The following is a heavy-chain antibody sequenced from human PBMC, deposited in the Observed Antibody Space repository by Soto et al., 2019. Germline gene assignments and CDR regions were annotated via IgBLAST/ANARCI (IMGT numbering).Heavy chain of an antibody. CDR2: ISGSGGST. D-gene: IGHD3-9*01. J-gene: IGHJ4*02. V-gene: IGHV3-23*01. CDR3: AKVMDILTGCIDY. Sequence: QSGGSLRLSCAASGFTFSSYAMSWVRQAPGKGLEWVSAISGSGGSTYYADSVKGRFTISRDNSKNTLYLQMNSLRAEDTAVYYCAKVMDILTGCIDYWGQGTLVTVSS. CDR1: GFTFSSYA.